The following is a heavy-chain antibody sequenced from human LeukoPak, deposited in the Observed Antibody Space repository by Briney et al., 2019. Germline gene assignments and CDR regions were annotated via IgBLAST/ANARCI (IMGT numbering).Heavy chain of an antibody. CDR3: ARGRGSLTY. D-gene: IGHD3-10*01. V-gene: IGHV4-59*01. CDR2: FYDTRSP. CDR1: GGSINLYY. J-gene: IGHJ4*02. Sequence: SETPSLTCTVSGGSINLYYWSWIRQPPGKGLEWIGYFYDTRSPKYNPSLERRVTISVDMSRKQFSLNISSVTTADTAVYYCARGRGSLTYWGQGTLATVSS.